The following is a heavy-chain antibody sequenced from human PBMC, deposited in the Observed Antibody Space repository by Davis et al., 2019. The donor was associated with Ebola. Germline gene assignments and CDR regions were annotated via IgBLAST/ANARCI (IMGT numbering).Heavy chain of an antibody. Sequence: GGSLRLSCAASGFTVSSNYMSWVRQAPGKGLEWVSVIYSGGSTYYADSVKGRFTISRDNSKNTLYLQMNSLRAEDTAVYYCARDSYGIAAADYWGQGTLVTVSS. CDR1: GFTVSSNY. J-gene: IGHJ4*02. V-gene: IGHV3-66*01. CDR2: IYSGGST. CDR3: ARDSYGIAAADY. D-gene: IGHD6-13*01.